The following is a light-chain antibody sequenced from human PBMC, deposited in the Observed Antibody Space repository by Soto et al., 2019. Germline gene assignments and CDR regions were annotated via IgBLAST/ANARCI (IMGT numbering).Light chain of an antibody. CDR2: QDS. V-gene: IGLV3-1*01. J-gene: IGLJ2*01. CDR1: KLGDKY. Sequence: SYELTQPPSVSVSPGQTASITCSGGKLGDKYACWYQQKPGQSPVLVIYQDSKRPSGIPERFSGPNSGNTATLTISGTQAMDEADSYCQAWDSSTVVFGGGTKLTVL. CDR3: QAWDSSTVV.